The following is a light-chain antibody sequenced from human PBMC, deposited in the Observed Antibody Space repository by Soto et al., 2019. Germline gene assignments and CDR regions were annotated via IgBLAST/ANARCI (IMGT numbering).Light chain of an antibody. CDR1: QGISSY. CDR3: QQYYSYPIT. J-gene: IGKJ5*01. CDR2: AAS. V-gene: IGKV1-8*01. Sequence: AIRMTLSLSSLSAYTGDRVTITCRASQGISSYLAWYQQKPGKAPKLLIYAASTLQSGVPSRFSGSGSGTDFTLTISCLQSEDFATYYCQQYYSYPITFGQGTLLEIK.